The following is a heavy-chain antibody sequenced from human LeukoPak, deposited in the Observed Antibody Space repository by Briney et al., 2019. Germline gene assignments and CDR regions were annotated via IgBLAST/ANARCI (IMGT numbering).Heavy chain of an antibody. D-gene: IGHD2-2*01. Sequence: GGSLRLSCAVSGISFRSAWMTWVRQAPGKGLARVSSISGNGGSISYADSVKGRFTISRDNFKNTLYLQMNSLSAEDTAVDYGAKDTLEVPAASDAFQIWGQGTMVTVSS. CDR3: AKDTLEVPAASDAFQI. CDR2: ISGNGGSI. V-gene: IGHV3-23*01. J-gene: IGHJ3*02. CDR1: GISFRSAW.